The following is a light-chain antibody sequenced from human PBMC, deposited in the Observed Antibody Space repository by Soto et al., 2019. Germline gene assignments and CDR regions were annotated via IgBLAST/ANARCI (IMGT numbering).Light chain of an antibody. V-gene: IGKV3-15*01. J-gene: IGKJ5*01. Sequence: EIVMTQSPATLSVSPGEGVTLSCRASQNVNSNLAWYQQKPGQAPRLLIFATSTRATDTPTRFSGGGSGTEFTLTISSLQSEDFAVYYCQQYNNWPPPITFGQGTRLEIK. CDR1: QNVNSN. CDR3: QQYNNWPPPIT. CDR2: ATS.